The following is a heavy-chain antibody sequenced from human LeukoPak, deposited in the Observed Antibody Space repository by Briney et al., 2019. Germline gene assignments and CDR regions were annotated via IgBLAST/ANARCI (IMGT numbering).Heavy chain of an antibody. D-gene: IGHD6-13*01. CDR2: IYSGGST. Sequence: GGSLRLSCAASGFTVSSNYMSWVRQAPGKGLEWVSVIYSGGSTYYADSVKGRFTISRDNAKNSLYLQMNSLRDEDTAVYYCARVWGLAVAGGEIEYWGQGTLVTVSS. CDR3: ARVWGLAVAGGEIEY. V-gene: IGHV3-66*01. J-gene: IGHJ4*02. CDR1: GFTVSSNY.